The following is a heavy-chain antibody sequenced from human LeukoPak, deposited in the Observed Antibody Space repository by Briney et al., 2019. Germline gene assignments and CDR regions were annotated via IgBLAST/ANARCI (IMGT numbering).Heavy chain of an antibody. CDR3: ARVQFNIVVVPAALLGAFDI. CDR1: GGTFSSYA. D-gene: IGHD2-2*02. Sequence: SVKVSCKASGGTFSSYAISWVRQAPGQGLEWMGRIIPILGIANYAQKFQGRVTIIADKSTSTAYMELSSLRSEDTAVYYCARVQFNIVVVPAALLGAFDIWGQGTMVTVSS. J-gene: IGHJ3*02. V-gene: IGHV1-69*04. CDR2: IIPILGIA.